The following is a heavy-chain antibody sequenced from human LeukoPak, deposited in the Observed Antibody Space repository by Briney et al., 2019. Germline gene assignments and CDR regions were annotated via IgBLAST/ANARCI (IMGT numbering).Heavy chain of an antibody. J-gene: IGHJ6*03. D-gene: IGHD3-10*01. CDR3: ARGYYYGSGSYRYYYYYYYMDV. Sequence: SETLSLTCTVSGGSISSYYWSWIRQPPGKGLEWIGYIYYSGSTNYNPSLKRRVTISVDTSKNQFSLKLSSVTAADTAVYYCARGYYYGSGSYRYYYYYYYMDVWGKGTTVTVSS. CDR2: IYYSGST. V-gene: IGHV4-59*01. CDR1: GGSISSYY.